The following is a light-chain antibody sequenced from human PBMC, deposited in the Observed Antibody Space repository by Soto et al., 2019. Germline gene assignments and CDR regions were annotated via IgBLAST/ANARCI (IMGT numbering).Light chain of an antibody. CDR2: ITS. V-gene: IGKV1-12*01. CDR3: QQASSFPWT. Sequence: DIQMTQSPSSVSASVGDRLNITCRASQDISGWLAWYQQKPGKAPKLLIYITSRLQNGVPSRFSGSGSGTDFTLTIDSLQPEDFATYYCQQASSFPWTFGQGTKVDI. J-gene: IGKJ1*01. CDR1: QDISGW.